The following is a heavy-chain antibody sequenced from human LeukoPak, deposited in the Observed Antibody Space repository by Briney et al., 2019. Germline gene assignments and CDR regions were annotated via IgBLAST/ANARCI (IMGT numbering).Heavy chain of an antibody. Sequence: SETLSLTCTVSGGSISSSSYYWGWIRQPPGKGLEWIGSIYYSGSPYYNPSLKSRVTISVDTSKNQFSLKLSSVTAADTAVYYCARDKRIAAAAQSFYYYYYYMDVWGKGTTVTISS. D-gene: IGHD6-13*01. CDR2: IYYSGSP. CDR1: GGSISSSSYY. J-gene: IGHJ6*03. CDR3: ARDKRIAAAAQSFYYYYYYMDV. V-gene: IGHV4-39*07.